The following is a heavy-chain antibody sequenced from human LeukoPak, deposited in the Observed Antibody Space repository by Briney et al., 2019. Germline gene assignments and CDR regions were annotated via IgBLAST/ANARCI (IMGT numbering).Heavy chain of an antibody. D-gene: IGHD6-19*01. Sequence: GGSLRLSCVAPGVTFSGYSMNWGRQAPGEGVEWGSSISSNSYHIYYADSLKGRFTISRDNAENSLYLQMNSLRAEDTAVYYCARSPPSSGWLDSWGQGTLVTVSS. CDR3: ARSPPSSGWLDS. CDR1: GVTFSGYS. V-gene: IGHV3-21*01. J-gene: IGHJ4*02. CDR2: ISSNSYHI.